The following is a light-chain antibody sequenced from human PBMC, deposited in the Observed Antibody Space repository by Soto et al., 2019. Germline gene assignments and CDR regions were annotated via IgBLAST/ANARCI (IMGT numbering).Light chain of an antibody. J-gene: IGLJ2*01. Sequence: QSALTQPASVSGSPGQSITISCTGTSSDVGSYNLVSWYQQHPGKAPKLMIYEGSKRPSGVSNRFSGSKFGNTVSLTISGLQAEDEADYYCCSYAGSSTLVFGGGTKLTVL. CDR1: SSDVGSYNL. CDR3: CSYAGSSTLV. CDR2: EGS. V-gene: IGLV2-23*01.